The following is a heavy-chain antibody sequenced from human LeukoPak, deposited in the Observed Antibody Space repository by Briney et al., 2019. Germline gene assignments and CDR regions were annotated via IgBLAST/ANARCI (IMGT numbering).Heavy chain of an antibody. J-gene: IGHJ4*02. Sequence: SQTLSLTCTVSGGSISSGGYYWSWIRQPPGKGLEWIGYIYHSGSTYYNPSLKSRVTISVDRSKNQFSLRLSSVTAADTAVYYCARSGGIVVVPAAQLPDFDYWGQGTLVTVSS. CDR3: ARSGGIVVVPAAQLPDFDY. D-gene: IGHD2-2*01. V-gene: IGHV4-30-2*01. CDR1: GGSISSGGYY. CDR2: IYHSGST.